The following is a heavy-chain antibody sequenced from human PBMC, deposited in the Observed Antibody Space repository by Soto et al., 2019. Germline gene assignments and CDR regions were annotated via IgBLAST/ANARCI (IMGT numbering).Heavy chain of an antibody. CDR1: GCTFSSYA. J-gene: IGHJ6*04. D-gene: IGHD2-15*01. CDR3: ARGWWISRHYDYYVMDV. Sequence: AVKCSFNASGCTFSSYAISWVRQAPGQVLEWMGGIIPIFGTANYAQKFQGRVTITADEATSTAYMELSSLRPEDTAVYYCARGWWISRHYDYYVMDVWGEGTTVNVSS. CDR2: IIPIFGTA. V-gene: IGHV1-69*13.